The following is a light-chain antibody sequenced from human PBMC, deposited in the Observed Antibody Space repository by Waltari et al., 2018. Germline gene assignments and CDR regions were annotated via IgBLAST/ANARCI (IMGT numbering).Light chain of an antibody. Sequence: QTMVTQEPSLSVSPGGTVTLTCALCSGSLSTTSYATWYQQTPGQAPRTLVYKANARSSGVPDRFSGSILGNTAALTITGAQADDESDYYCALYMGSGIWVFGGGTRLTVL. CDR3: ALYMGSGIWV. J-gene: IGLJ3*02. V-gene: IGLV8-61*01. CDR2: KAN. CDR1: SGSLSTTSY.